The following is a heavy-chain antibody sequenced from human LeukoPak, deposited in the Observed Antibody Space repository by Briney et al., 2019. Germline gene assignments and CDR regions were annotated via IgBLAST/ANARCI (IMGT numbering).Heavy chain of an antibody. J-gene: IGHJ4*02. D-gene: IGHD1-14*01. CDR1: GFTFITND. Sequence: PGGSLRLSCAAWGFTFITNDMTWCPQAPGKGLEGVSVFYSDGNTKYADSVQGRFTISRDNSKNTLYLEMNSLSPDDTAVYYCARGVEPLAANTLAYWGQGTLVTVSS. CDR3: ARGVEPLAANTLAY. V-gene: IGHV3-53*01. CDR2: FYSDGNT.